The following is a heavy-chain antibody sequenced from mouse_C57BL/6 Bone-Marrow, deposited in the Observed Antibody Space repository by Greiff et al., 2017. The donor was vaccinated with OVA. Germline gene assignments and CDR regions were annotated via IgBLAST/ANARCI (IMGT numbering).Heavy chain of an antibody. Sequence: EVQLQQSGPVLVKPGASVKMSCKASGYTFTDYYMNWVKQSHGKSLEWIGVINPYNGGTSYNQKFKGKATLTVDKSSSTAYMELNSLTSEDSAVYYCARRGGSNYEGLFAYWGQGTLVTVSA. J-gene: IGHJ3*01. CDR1: GYTFTDYY. CDR3: ARRGGSNYEGLFAY. D-gene: IGHD2-5*01. V-gene: IGHV1-19*01. CDR2: INPYNGGT.